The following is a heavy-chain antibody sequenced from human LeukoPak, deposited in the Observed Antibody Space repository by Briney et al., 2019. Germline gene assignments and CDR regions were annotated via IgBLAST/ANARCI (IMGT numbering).Heavy chain of an antibody. J-gene: IGHJ3*02. Sequence: GGSLRLSWAASGFTVSSCYMSWVRLAPGKGLEWVSVIYSGGSTFYADSVKGRFTISRDNSKNTLSLQMNSLRAEDTAVYYCARDLKGVVGATNVGDAFDIWGQGTKVTVSS. V-gene: IGHV3-66*01. CDR1: GFTVSSCY. CDR3: ARDLKGVVGATNVGDAFDI. CDR2: IYSGGST. D-gene: IGHD1-26*01.